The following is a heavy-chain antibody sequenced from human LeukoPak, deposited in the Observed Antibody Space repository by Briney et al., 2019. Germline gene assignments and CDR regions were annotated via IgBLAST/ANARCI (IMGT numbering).Heavy chain of an antibody. CDR3: ARGRSYYYDSSGYYWGDY. Sequence: ASVKVSCKASGYTFTSYGISWVRQAPGQGLEWMGRISAYNGNTNYAQKLQGRVTMTTDTSTSTAYMELRSLRSDDTAVYYCARGRSYYYDSSGYYWGDYWGQGTLVTVSS. D-gene: IGHD3-22*01. V-gene: IGHV1-18*01. CDR1: GYTFTSYG. CDR2: ISAYNGNT. J-gene: IGHJ4*02.